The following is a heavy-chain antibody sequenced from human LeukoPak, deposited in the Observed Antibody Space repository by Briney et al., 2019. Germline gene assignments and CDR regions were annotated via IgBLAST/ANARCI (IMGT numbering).Heavy chain of an antibody. CDR2: FDPEDGET. J-gene: IGHJ4*02. CDR1: GYTLTELS. CDR3: ATDHSGGSGSYYSH. D-gene: IGHD3-10*01. Sequence: ASVKVSCKVSGYTLTELSMHWVRHAPGKGLEWMGGFDPEDGETIYAQKFQGRVTMTEDTSTDTAYMELSSLRSEDTAVYYCATDHSGGSGSYYSHCGQGTLVTVSS. V-gene: IGHV1-24*01.